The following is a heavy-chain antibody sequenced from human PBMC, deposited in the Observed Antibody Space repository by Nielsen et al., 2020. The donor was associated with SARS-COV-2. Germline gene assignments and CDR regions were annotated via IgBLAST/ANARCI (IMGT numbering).Heavy chain of an antibody. CDR3: ARESLRFLEWLLYHPARFDY. CDR2: IYYSGST. CDR1: GESFRGFY. Sequence: SETLSLTCGVHGESFRGFYWTWIRQAPGKGLEWIGSIYYSGSTYYNPSLKSRVTISVDTSKNQFSLKLSSVTAADTAVYYCARESLRFLEWLLYHPARFDYWGQGTLVTVSS. V-gene: IGHV4-34*01. J-gene: IGHJ4*02. D-gene: IGHD3-3*01.